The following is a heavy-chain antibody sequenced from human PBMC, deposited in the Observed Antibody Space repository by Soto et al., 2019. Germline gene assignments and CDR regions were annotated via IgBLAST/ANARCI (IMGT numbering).Heavy chain of an antibody. CDR2: IFYSGST. V-gene: IGHV4-59*01. CDR3: ARSGGSRFDF. CDR1: GGSISSNY. Sequence: NHSETLSLTCTVSGGSISSNYWNWIRQPPGKGLEWIGYIFYSGSTNYNPSLKSRVTISVDTSKNQFSLELSSVTAADTAVYYCARSGGSRFDFWGQGTLVTVSS. D-gene: IGHD1-26*01. J-gene: IGHJ4*02.